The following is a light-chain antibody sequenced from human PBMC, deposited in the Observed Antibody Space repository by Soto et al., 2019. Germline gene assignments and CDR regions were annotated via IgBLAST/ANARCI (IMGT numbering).Light chain of an antibody. J-gene: IGKJ2*01. CDR3: QQYNNWPRT. CDR2: GAS. CDR1: QSVSNN. Sequence: IVMTQSPATLSVSPGQSATLSCRAGQSVSNNLAWYQQKPGQAPRLFIYGASTRATAIPARFSGRGSGTEFTFTTGSLQSEESAVYYCQQYNNWPRTFGQGTKLEIK. V-gene: IGKV3-15*01.